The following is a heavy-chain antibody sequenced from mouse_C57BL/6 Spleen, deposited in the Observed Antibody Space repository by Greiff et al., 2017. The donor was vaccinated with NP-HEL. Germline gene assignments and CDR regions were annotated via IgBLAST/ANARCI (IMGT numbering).Heavy chain of an antibody. D-gene: IGHD1-1*01. Sequence: VQLQQSGPELVKPGASVKLSCKASGYTFTSYDINWVKQRPGQGLEWIGWIYPRDGSTKYNEKFKGKATLTVGTSSSQAYMEHHSLTSEDSAVYFCARSGFPFITTVVATGDYWGQGTTLTVSS. CDR1: GYTFTSYD. CDR3: ARSGFPFITTVVATGDY. J-gene: IGHJ2*01. V-gene: IGHV1-85*01. CDR2: IYPRDGST.